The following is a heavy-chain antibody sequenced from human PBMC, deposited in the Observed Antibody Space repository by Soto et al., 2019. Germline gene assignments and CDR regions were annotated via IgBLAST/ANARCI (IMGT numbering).Heavy chain of an antibody. D-gene: IGHD2-15*01. Sequence: GASVKVSCKASGGTFSSYTISWVRQAPGQGLEWMGRIIPILGIANYAQKFQGRVTITADKSTSTAYMELSSLRSEDTAVYYCASHPDLGYCSGGSCYSRWLDPWGQGTLVTVSS. J-gene: IGHJ5*02. V-gene: IGHV1-69*02. CDR2: IIPILGIA. CDR1: GGTFSSYT. CDR3: ASHPDLGYCSGGSCYSRWLDP.